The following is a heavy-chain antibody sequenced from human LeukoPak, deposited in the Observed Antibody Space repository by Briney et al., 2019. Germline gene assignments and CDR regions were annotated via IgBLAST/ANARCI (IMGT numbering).Heavy chain of an antibody. CDR3: AREFAYSGSY. CDR2: INPNSGGT. J-gene: IGHJ4*02. D-gene: IGHD1-26*01. V-gene: IGHV1-2*02. Sequence: ASVKVSCKASGSTFTGYYIHWVRQAPGQGLEWMGWINPNSGGTNYAQKFQGRVTMTRDTSISTAYMELSRLRSDDTAVYYCAREFAYSGSYWGQGTLVTVSS. CDR1: GSTFTGYY.